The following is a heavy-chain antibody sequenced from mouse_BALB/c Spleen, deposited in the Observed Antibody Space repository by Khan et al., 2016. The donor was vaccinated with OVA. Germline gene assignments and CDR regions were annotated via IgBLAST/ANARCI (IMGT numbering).Heavy chain of an antibody. V-gene: IGHV1S41*01. CDR3: ARSNYYGNGLDAMDY. CDR1: GYTFTSYW. CDR2: IGPGSGYP. J-gene: IGHJ4*01. D-gene: IGHD1-1*01. Sequence: DLVKPGASVKLSCKASGYTFTSYWINWIKQRPGQGLEWVGHIGPGSGYPYYNEIFKGKATLTVDTSSSTVYIQLTSLSSEDSAVYFCARSNYYGNGLDAMDYWGQGTSVTVSS.